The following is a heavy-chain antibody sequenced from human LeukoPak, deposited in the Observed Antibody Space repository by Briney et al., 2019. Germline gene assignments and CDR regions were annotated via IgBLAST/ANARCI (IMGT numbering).Heavy chain of an antibody. Sequence: ASVKVSCKVFGYTLTELSIHWVRQAPGKGLEWMGGFDPEDGETIYAQKFQGRVTMTEDTSTHTAYMELSSLRSEDTAVYYCAREGVAATGLDYWGQGTLVTVSS. J-gene: IGHJ4*02. V-gene: IGHV1-24*01. D-gene: IGHD6-13*01. CDR3: AREGVAATGLDY. CDR2: FDPEDGET. CDR1: GYTLTELS.